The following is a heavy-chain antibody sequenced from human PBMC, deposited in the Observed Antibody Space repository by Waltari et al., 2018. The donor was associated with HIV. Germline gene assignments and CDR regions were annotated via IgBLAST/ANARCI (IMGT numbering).Heavy chain of an antibody. D-gene: IGHD3-10*01. CDR1: GFRFTDHG. CDR2: MSDDGSKI. Sequence: QVQVVESGGGVVQPGRSLRLSCAASGFRFTDHGMHLVRQTPGKWLGWVALMSDDGSKIFYEESVRGRFVGSRDNSKKICYLQMNSLRPDDTAVYFCARDSARVLWFGESLPTWGQGTLVSVSP. CDR3: ARDSARVLWFGESLPT. V-gene: IGHV3-30*03. J-gene: IGHJ4*02.